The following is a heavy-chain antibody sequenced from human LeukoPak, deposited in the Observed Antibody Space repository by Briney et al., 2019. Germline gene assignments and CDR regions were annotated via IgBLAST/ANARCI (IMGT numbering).Heavy chain of an antibody. Sequence: KSSETLSLTCAVYGGSFSGYYWSWIRQPPGKGLEWIGEINHSGSTNYNPSLKSRVTISVDTSKNQFSLKLSSVTAADTAVYYCARGAQLARRRWFDPWGQGTLVTVSS. V-gene: IGHV4-34*01. J-gene: IGHJ5*02. CDR1: GGSFSGYY. D-gene: IGHD1-1*01. CDR3: ARGAQLARRRWFDP. CDR2: INHSGST.